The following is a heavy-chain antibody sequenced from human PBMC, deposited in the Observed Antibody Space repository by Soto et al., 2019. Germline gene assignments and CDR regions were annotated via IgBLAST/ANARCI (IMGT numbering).Heavy chain of an antibody. CDR3: ARVTSNLVYYYYYYMDV. D-gene: IGHD4-4*01. V-gene: IGHV3-21*01. J-gene: IGHJ6*03. Sequence: SLRLSCAASGFTFSSYSMNWVRQAPGKGLEWVSSISSSSSYIYYADSVKGRFTISRDNAKNSLYLQMNSLRAEDTAVYYCARVTSNLVYYYYYYMDVWGKGTTVTVSS. CDR2: ISSSSSYI. CDR1: GFTFSSYS.